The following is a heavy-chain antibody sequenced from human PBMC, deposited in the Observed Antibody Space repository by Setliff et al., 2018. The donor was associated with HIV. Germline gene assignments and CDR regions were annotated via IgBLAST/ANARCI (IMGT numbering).Heavy chain of an antibody. CDR2: ITHDGSSK. D-gene: IGHD3-22*01. CDR3: AKVDTAMVVHYYDSSGYLRPFDS. J-gene: IGHJ4*02. V-gene: IGHV3-30*01. CDR1: GFTFSSYT. Sequence: GGSLRLSCAASGFTFSSYTMHWVRQAPGKGLEWVAVITHDGSSKYYADSVKGRFTISRDNSKNTLYLQMNSPRADDTAVYYCAKVDTAMVVHYYDSSGYLRPFDSWGQGTLVTVSS.